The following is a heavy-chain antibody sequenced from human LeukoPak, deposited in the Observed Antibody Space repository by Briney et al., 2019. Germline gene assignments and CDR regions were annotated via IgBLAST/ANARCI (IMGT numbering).Heavy chain of an antibody. V-gene: IGHV3-7*01. Sequence: GGSLRLSCAASEFTFSTYWMSWVRQAPGKGLEWVADIKQDGSGKYYVDSVKGRFTISRDNAKNSLYLQMNSLRAEDTAVYYCARDGGRNNDYWGQGTLVTVSS. CDR2: IKQDGSGK. D-gene: IGHD3-3*01. CDR1: EFTFSTYW. CDR3: ARDGGRNNDY. J-gene: IGHJ4*02.